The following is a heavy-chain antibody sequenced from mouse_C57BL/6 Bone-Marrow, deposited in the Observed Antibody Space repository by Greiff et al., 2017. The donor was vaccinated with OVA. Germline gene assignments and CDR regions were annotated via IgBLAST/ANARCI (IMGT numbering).Heavy chain of an antibody. CDR3: AGSSWLYYVDI. CDR1: GYTFTSSW. J-gene: IGHJ2*01. D-gene: IGHD1-1*01. Sequence: QVQLQQPGTELVKPGASVKLSCKASGYTFTSSWMHWVKQRPGQGLAWIGNINPSNGGTNYNEKFTSKATLPVDKSSRTAYMQLSSLTSEDSAVYYCAGSSWLYYVDIWGQGTTPTVSS. V-gene: IGHV1-53*01. CDR2: INPSNGGT.